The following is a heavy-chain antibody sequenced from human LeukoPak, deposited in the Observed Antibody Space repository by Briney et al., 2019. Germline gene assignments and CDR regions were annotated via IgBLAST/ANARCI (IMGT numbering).Heavy chain of an antibody. CDR1: GGSISSYY. J-gene: IGHJ6*03. D-gene: IGHD4-17*01. CDR3: ARGGTTVTTRTYYYYYYYMDV. Sequence: SETLSLTCTVSGGSISSYYWSWIRQPAGKGLEWIGRIYTSESTNYNPSLKSRVTISADTSKNQFSLKLSSVTAADTAVYYCARGGTTVTTRTYYYYYYYMDVWGKGTTVTVSS. CDR2: IYTSEST. V-gene: IGHV4-4*07.